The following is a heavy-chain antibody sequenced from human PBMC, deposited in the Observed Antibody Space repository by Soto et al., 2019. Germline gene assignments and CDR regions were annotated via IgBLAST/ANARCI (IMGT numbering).Heavy chain of an antibody. Sequence: QVQLVESGEGVAQPGRSLRLSCAASGFTFSSYAMHWVRQSPGKGLEWVAVMSNDGSNEYYADSVKGPFTISRDNSKNTLFLQMNTLRAGDTAVYYCARDTDKRSGWLWYFDLWGRGTLVTVSS. V-gene: IGHV3-30-3*01. CDR2: MSNDGSNE. J-gene: IGHJ2*01. CDR1: GFTFSSYA. CDR3: ARDTDKRSGWLWYFDL. D-gene: IGHD6-19*01.